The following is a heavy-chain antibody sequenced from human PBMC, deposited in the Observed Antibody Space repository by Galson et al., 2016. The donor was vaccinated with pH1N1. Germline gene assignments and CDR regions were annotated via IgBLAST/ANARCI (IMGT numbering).Heavy chain of an antibody. CDR2: IIPIFVPA. Sequence: SVKVSCKASGGTFSSYGINWVRQAPGQGLEWMGGIIPIFVPAKYAQNFQGRVTITADESTTTAYMELSSLRSEDTAVYYCAREDYYDTDLSDWYFDLWGRGTLLTVSS. CDR3: AREDYYDTDLSDWYFDL. V-gene: IGHV1-69*13. D-gene: IGHD3-22*01. CDR1: GGTFSSYG. J-gene: IGHJ2*01.